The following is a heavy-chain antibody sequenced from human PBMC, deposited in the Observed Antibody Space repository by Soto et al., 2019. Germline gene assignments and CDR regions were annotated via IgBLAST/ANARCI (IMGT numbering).Heavy chain of an antibody. J-gene: IGHJ4*02. V-gene: IGHV3-7*01. D-gene: IGHD1-1*01. CDR3: ARLGRTTADY. CDR2: IKEDGSEK. Sequence: EVQLVESGGGLVQPGGSLRLSCAASGFTFSSYWMSWVRQAPGKGLEWVANIKEDGSEKHYVESVKGRFIISRDNAKNSLYLQMNSLRAEDTAVYYCARLGRTTADYWGQGTLVIVSS. CDR1: GFTFSSYW.